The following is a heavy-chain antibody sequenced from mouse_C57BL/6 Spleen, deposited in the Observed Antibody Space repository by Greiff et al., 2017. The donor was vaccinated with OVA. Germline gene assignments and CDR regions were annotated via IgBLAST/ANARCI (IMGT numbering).Heavy chain of an antibody. CDR1: GYSITSGYY. D-gene: IGHD2-10*02. CDR3: ARVGYGNYLYYYAMDY. Sequence: EVKLQESGPGLVKPSQSLSLTCSVTGYSITSGYYWNWIRQFPGNKLEWMGYISYDGSNNYNPSLKNRISITRDTSKNQFFLKLNSVTTEDTATYYCARVGYGNYLYYYAMDYWGQGTSVTVSS. J-gene: IGHJ4*01. CDR2: ISYDGSN. V-gene: IGHV3-6*01.